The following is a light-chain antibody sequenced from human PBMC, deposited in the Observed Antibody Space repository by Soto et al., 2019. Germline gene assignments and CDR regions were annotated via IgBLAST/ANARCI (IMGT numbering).Light chain of an antibody. Sequence: QAVLTQPPSASGSPGQSVTISCTGTSSDVGSYNYVSWYQQHPGKAPKLMIYEVSKRPSGVPDRFSGSKSGFTASLTVSGLPAEDEADYYCSSYAGSNNPYVFGTGTKVTV. CDR1: SSDVGSYNY. CDR2: EVS. CDR3: SSYAGSNNPYV. J-gene: IGLJ1*01. V-gene: IGLV2-8*01.